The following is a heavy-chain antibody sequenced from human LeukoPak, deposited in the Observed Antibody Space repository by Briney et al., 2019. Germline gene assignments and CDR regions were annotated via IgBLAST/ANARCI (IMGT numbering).Heavy chain of an antibody. Sequence: GGSLRLSCAASGFTLSDSVMHWVRQASGQGLEWVGRIRSKTNNYATAYAASVNGRFTISRDDSKNTAYLQMNSLRAEDTALYFCATYIQRPPGMDVWGQGTTVTVSS. D-gene: IGHD2-15*01. CDR3: ATYIQRPPGMDV. J-gene: IGHJ6*02. V-gene: IGHV3-73*01. CDR2: IRSKTNNYAT. CDR1: GFTLSDSV.